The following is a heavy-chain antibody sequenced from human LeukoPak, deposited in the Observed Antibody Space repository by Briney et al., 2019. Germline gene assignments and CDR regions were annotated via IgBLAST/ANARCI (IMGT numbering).Heavy chain of an antibody. CDR1: GFTFSDSA. J-gene: IGHJ3*01. V-gene: IGHV3-23*01. CDR2: ISFSGDSI. CDR3: AGDIQLST. Sequence: GGSLRLSCAASGFTFSDSATTWVRQAPGKGLEWVSLISFSGDSIYYADSVRGRFTISRDNSKDTLYLQMNSLRAEDTAIYYCAGDIQLSTWGLGTMVTVSS. D-gene: IGHD5-24*01.